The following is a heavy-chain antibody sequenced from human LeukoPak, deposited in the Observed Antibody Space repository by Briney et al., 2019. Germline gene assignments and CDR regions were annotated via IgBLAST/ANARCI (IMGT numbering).Heavy chain of an antibody. Sequence: GGSLRLSCAASGFTVSSNYMSWVRQAPGKGLEWVSVIYSGGSTYYADSVKGRFTISRDNSKNTLYLQMNSLRAEDTAVYYCAKVVSTIPKVWFDPWGQGTLVTVSS. V-gene: IGHV3-53*01. CDR1: GFTVSSNY. CDR2: IYSGGST. J-gene: IGHJ5*02. D-gene: IGHD2-2*02. CDR3: AKVVSTIPKVWFDP.